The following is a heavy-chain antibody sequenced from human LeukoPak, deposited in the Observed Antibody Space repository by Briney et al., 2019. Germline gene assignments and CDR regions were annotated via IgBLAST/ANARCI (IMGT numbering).Heavy chain of an antibody. D-gene: IGHD6-19*01. Sequence: ASVKVSCKASGYTFTGHYMHWVRQAPGQGLEWMGWINPNSGSTNYAQKFQGRVTMTRDTSISTAYMELSRLRSDDTAVYYCAGYSSGWYEVWGQGTLVTVSS. J-gene: IGHJ4*02. CDR1: GYTFTGHY. CDR3: AGYSSGWYEV. V-gene: IGHV1-2*02. CDR2: INPNSGST.